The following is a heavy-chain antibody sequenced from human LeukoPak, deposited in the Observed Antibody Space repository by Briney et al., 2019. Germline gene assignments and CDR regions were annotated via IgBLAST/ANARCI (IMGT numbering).Heavy chain of an antibody. J-gene: IGHJ6*03. CDR2: ISGSGGST. CDR1: GFTFSSYA. CDR3: AGTGYSSSFYYYYMDV. V-gene: IGHV3-23*01. D-gene: IGHD6-6*01. Sequence: GGPLRLSCAASGFTFSSYAMSWVRQAPGKGLEWVSAISGSGGSTYYADSVKGRFTISRDNSKNTLYLQMNSLRAEDTAVYYCAGTGYSSSFYYYYMDVWGKGTTVTVSS.